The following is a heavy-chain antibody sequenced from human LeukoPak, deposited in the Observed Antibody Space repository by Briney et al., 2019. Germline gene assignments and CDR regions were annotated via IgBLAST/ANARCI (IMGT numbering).Heavy chain of an antibody. CDR1: GFTFSSYA. V-gene: IGHV3-23*01. CDR2: ISGSGGST. Sequence: GGSLRLSCAASGFTFSSYAMSWVRQAPGKGLEWVSAISGSGGSTYYADSVKGRFTISRDNSKNTLYLQMNSLRAEGTAVYYCAKGSDDSTGYYFSDYWGQGTLVTVSS. J-gene: IGHJ4*02. CDR3: AKGSDDSTGYYFSDY. D-gene: IGHD3-22*01.